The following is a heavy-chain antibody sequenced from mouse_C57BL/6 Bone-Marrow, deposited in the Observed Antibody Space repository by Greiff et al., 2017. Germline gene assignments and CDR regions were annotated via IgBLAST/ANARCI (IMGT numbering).Heavy chain of an antibody. V-gene: IGHV7-3*01. Sequence: EVKVVESGGGLVQPGGSLSLSCAASGFTFTDYYMSWVRQPPGKALEWLGFIRNKANGYTTEYSASVKGRFTISRDNSQSILYLQMNALRAEDSATYYCARSRYYGSDWYFDVWGTGTTVTVSS. CDR2: IRNKANGYTT. D-gene: IGHD1-1*01. J-gene: IGHJ1*03. CDR1: GFTFTDYY. CDR3: ARSRYYGSDWYFDV.